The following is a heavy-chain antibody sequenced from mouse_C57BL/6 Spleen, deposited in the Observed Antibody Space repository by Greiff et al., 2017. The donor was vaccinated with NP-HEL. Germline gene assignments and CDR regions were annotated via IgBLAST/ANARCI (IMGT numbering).Heavy chain of an antibody. Sequence: QVQLQQSGPELVKPGASVKISCKASGYAFSSSWMNWVKQRPGKGLEWIGRIYPGDGDTNYNGKFKGKATLTADKSSSTAYMQLSSLTSEDSAVYFCARDGSSPNWYIDVWGTGTTVTVSS. V-gene: IGHV1-82*01. D-gene: IGHD1-1*01. CDR3: ARDGSSPNWYIDV. J-gene: IGHJ1*03. CDR1: GYAFSSSW. CDR2: IYPGDGDT.